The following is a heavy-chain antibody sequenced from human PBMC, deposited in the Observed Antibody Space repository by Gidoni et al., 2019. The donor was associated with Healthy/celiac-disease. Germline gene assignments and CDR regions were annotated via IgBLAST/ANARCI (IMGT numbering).Heavy chain of an antibody. CDR2: IKQDGSEK. J-gene: IGHJ3*02. Sequence: EVQLVESGGGLVQPGGSLRLSCAASGFTFSSYWMSWVRQAPGKELEWVANIKQDGSEKYYVDSVKGRFTISRDNAKNSLYLQMNSLRAEDTAVYYCARIAARRGGAFDIWGQGTMVTVSS. V-gene: IGHV3-7*01. CDR1: GFTFSSYW. CDR3: ARIAARRGGAFDI. D-gene: IGHD6-6*01.